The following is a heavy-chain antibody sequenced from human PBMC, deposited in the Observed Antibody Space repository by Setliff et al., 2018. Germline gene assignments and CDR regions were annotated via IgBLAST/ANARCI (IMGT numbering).Heavy chain of an antibody. J-gene: IGHJ1*01. CDR1: GGTFGDYG. CDR3: ARGNPAERYEY. D-gene: IGHD5-12*01. CDR2: IILIFDRT. V-gene: IGHV1-69*06. Sequence: SVKVSCKASGGTFGDYGITWVRQAPGQGLEWMGGIILIFDRTKYAQKFQGRVTITADKSTSTAYMELSSLRSEDTAVYYCARGNPAERYEYWGQGTLVTVSS.